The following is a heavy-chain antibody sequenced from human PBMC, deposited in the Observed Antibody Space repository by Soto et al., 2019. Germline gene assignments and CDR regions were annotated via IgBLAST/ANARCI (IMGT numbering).Heavy chain of an antibody. V-gene: IGHV1-69*13. CDR1: GGTFSSYA. CDR2: IIPIFGTA. D-gene: IGHD3-22*01. CDR3: ASLEYYYDSSGYTFDY. Sequence: SVKVSCKASGGTFSSYAISWVRQAPGQGLEWMGGIIPIFGTANYAQKFQGRVTITADESTSTAYMELSSLRSEDTAVYYCASLEYYYDSSGYTFDYWGQGALVTVSS. J-gene: IGHJ4*02.